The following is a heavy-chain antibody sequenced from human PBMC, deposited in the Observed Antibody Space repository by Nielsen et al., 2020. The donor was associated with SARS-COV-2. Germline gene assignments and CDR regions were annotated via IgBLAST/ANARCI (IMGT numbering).Heavy chain of an antibody. CDR2: ISGSGGST. CDR1: GFTFSSYA. Sequence: GESLKISCAASGFTFSSYAMSWVRQAPGKGLEWVSAISGSGGSTYYADSVKGRFTISRDNSKNTLYLQMNSLRAEDTAVYYCAKDRPRNYDSSGYLPGPFDYWGQGTLVTVSS. V-gene: IGHV3-23*01. CDR3: AKDRPRNYDSSGYLPGPFDY. J-gene: IGHJ4*02. D-gene: IGHD3-22*01.